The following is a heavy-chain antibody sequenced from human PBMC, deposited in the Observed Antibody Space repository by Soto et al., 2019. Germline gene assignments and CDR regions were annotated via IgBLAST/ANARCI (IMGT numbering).Heavy chain of an antibody. CDR1: GGSFSGYC. J-gene: IGHJ4*02. D-gene: IGHD3-10*01. CDR2: INRSGST. Sequence: SETLSLTCAVYGGSFSGYCWSWIRQPPGKGLEWIGEINRSGSTNYNPSLKSRVTISVDTSKNQFSLKLSSVTAADTAVYYCARTRTHYYGSGSLRLDYWGQGTLVTVSS. V-gene: IGHV4-34*01. CDR3: ARTRTHYYGSGSLRLDY.